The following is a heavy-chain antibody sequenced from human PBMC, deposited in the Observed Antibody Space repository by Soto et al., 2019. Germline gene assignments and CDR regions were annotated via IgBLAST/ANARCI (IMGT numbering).Heavy chain of an antibody. J-gene: IGHJ4*02. CDR3: ARWRIGRFFDY. CDR2: IIPIFGTA. V-gene: IGHV1-69*01. Sequence: QVQLVQSGAEVKKPGSSVKVSCKASGGTFSSYAISWGRQAPGQGLDWVGGIIPIFGTANYAQKFQGRVTITADESTSTAYMELSSLRSEDTALYYCARWRIGRFFDYWGQGTLVTVSS. D-gene: IGHD3-3*01. CDR1: GGTFSSYA.